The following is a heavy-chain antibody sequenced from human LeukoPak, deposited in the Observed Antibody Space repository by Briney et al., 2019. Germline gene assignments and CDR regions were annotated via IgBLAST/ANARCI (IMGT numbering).Heavy chain of an antibody. CDR3: AREEWFDP. CDR2: IHYSGSA. CDR1: GGSFSGYY. Sequence: SETLSLTCAVYGGSFSGYYWTWIRQPPGKGLEWIGEIHYSGSATYNPSLKSRVTISVDTSKNQFSLKLSSVTAADTAVYYCAREEWFDPWGQGTLVTVSS. J-gene: IGHJ5*02. V-gene: IGHV4-34*09.